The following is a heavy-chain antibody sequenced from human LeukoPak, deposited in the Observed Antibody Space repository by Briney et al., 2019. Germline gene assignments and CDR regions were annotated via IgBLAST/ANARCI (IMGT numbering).Heavy chain of an antibody. D-gene: IGHD6-13*01. CDR3: ARDDTSSWYQEY. J-gene: IGHJ4*02. Sequence: GGSLRLSCSASGFTFSDYSMNWVRQAPGKGLEWVAYIKSNIYYADSVKGRFTISRDNAKNLLYLQMNSLAADDTAVYYCARDDTSSWYQEYWGQGTLVTVSS. CDR2: IKSNI. CDR1: GFTFSDYS. V-gene: IGHV3-69-1*02.